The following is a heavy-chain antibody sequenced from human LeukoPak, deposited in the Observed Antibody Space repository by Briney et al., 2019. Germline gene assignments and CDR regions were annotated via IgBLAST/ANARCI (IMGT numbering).Heavy chain of an antibody. CDR2: ISAYNGNT. Sequence: ASVKVSCKPSGYTFTRYGIIWVRQAPGHGLEWMGWISAYNGNTNYAQKLQGRVTKTTDTYTSTAYMELSSLRSDDTDVYYCARGLGYCSGGSCSWWFDPWGQGTLVTVSS. J-gene: IGHJ5*02. D-gene: IGHD2-15*01. CDR1: GYTFTRYG. V-gene: IGHV1-18*01. CDR3: ARGLGYCSGGSCSWWFDP.